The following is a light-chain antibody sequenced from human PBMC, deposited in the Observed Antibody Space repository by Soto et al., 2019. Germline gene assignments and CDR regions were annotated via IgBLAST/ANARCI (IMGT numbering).Light chain of an antibody. CDR1: QSVSSSY. V-gene: IGKV3-20*01. Sequence: EIVLTQSPGTLSLSPVERATLSCRASQSVSSSYLAWYQQKPGQAPRLLIYGASSRATGIPDRFSGSGSGTDFTLTISRLEPEDFAVYYCHQYGSSQTFGGGTKVEIK. CDR2: GAS. CDR3: HQYGSSQT. J-gene: IGKJ4*01.